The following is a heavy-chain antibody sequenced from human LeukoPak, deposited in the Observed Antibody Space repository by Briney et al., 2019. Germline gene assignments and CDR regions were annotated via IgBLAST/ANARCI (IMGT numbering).Heavy chain of an antibody. Sequence: PGGSLRLSCAASGFTFSSYSMNWVRQAPGKGLEWVSSISSSSSYIYYADSVKGRFTISRDNAKNSLYLQMNSLRAEDTAVYYCAKGPYYSAYDSPFDYWGQGTLVTVSS. D-gene: IGHD5-12*01. J-gene: IGHJ4*02. V-gene: IGHV3-21*01. CDR2: ISSSSSYI. CDR3: AKGPYYSAYDSPFDY. CDR1: GFTFSSYS.